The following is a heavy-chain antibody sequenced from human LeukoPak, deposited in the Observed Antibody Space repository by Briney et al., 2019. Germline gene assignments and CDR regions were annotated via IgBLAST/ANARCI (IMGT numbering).Heavy chain of an antibody. V-gene: IGHV3-23*01. CDR2: ISGSGGST. CDR1: GFTFSSYS. Sequence: GGSLRLSCAASGFTFSSYSMNWVRQAPGKGLEWVSAISGSGGSTYYADSVKGRFTISRDNSKNTLYLQMNSLRAEDTAVYYCAKNTGRQWLFGYWGQGTLVTVSS. D-gene: IGHD6-19*01. J-gene: IGHJ4*02. CDR3: AKNTGRQWLFGY.